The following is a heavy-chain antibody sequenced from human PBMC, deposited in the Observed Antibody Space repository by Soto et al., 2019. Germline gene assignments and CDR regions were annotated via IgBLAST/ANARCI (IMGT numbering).Heavy chain of an antibody. D-gene: IGHD2-2*01. Sequence: GASVKVSCKASGGTFSSYAISWVRQAPGQGLEWMGGIIPIFGTANYAQKFQGRVTITADKSTSTAYMELSSLRSEDTAVYYCARFDRPAAEYYYYYGMDVWGQGTTVTVS. J-gene: IGHJ6*02. CDR2: IIPIFGTA. CDR1: GGTFSSYA. CDR3: ARFDRPAAEYYYYYGMDV. V-gene: IGHV1-69*06.